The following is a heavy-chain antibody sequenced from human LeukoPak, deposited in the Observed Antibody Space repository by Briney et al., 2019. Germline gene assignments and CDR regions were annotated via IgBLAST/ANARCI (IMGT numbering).Heavy chain of an antibody. D-gene: IGHD3-22*01. CDR1: GFTFSSYA. Sequence: AGGSLRLSCAASGFTFSSYAMSWVRQAPGKGLEWVSAISGSGGSTYYADSVKGRFTISRDNSKNTLYLQMNSLRAEDTAVYYCAKRGPNDYYDSSGMDYYFDYWGQGTLVTVSS. V-gene: IGHV3-23*01. CDR2: ISGSGGST. CDR3: AKRGPNDYYDSSGMDYYFDY. J-gene: IGHJ4*02.